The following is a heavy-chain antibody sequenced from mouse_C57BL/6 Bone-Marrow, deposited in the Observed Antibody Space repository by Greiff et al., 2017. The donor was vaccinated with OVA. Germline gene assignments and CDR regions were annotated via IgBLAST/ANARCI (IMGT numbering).Heavy chain of an antibody. D-gene: IGHD2-1*01. Sequence: QVQLQQPGAELVKPGASVKMSCKASGYTFTSYWITWVKQRPGQGLEWIGDIYPGSGSTNYNEKFKSKATLTVDKSSSTAYMQLSSLTSEDSAVYYCARSTTVNYWGQGTTLTVSS. CDR2: IYPGSGST. V-gene: IGHV1-55*01. J-gene: IGHJ2*01. CDR1: GYTFTSYW. CDR3: ARSTTVNY.